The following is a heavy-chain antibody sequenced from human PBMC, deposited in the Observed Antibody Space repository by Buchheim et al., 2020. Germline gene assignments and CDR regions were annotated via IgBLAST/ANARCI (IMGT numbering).Heavy chain of an antibody. J-gene: IGHJ2*01. CDR1: GGTFSSAV. D-gene: IGHD3-16*01. Sequence: QLVQSGAEVKRPGSSVKVSCRASGGTFSSAVIGWVRHAPGHGLEWMGGIIPVFGTLNYAQKFQGRLPIAADSSTTTVYMELSSLTSDDTAVYFCARGDDLWGRGTL. CDR3: ARGDDL. V-gene: IGHV1-69*06. CDR2: IIPVFGTL.